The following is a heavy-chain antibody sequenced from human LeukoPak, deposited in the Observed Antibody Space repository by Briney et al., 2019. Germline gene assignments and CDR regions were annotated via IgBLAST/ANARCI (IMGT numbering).Heavy chain of an antibody. CDR3: AGTPYCSGGSCYFPE. V-gene: IGHV5-51*01. D-gene: IGHD2-15*01. J-gene: IGHJ4*02. CDR1: GYSFTSYW. CDR2: IYPGDSDT. Sequence: GESLKTSCKGSGYSFTSYWIGGGRQMPGKGQEWMGIIYPGDSDTRFSPSFQGQVTISADKPISTAYLQWSSLKASDTAMYYCAGTPYCSGGSCYFPEWGQGTLVTVSS.